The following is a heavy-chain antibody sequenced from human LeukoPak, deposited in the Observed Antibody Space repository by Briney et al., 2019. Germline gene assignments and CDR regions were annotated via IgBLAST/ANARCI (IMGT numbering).Heavy chain of an antibody. V-gene: IGHV3-21*01. Sequence: GGSLRLSCAASGFSFSSYNMNWVRQTPGKGLEWVSSITSSSTYTFYADSVKGRFTISRDNARNSLYLQMNSLRDEDTAVYYCAKRGVEMATIYYMDVWGKGTAVT. CDR3: AKRGVEMATIYYMDV. D-gene: IGHD5-24*01. CDR2: ITSSSTYT. CDR1: GFSFSSYN. J-gene: IGHJ6*03.